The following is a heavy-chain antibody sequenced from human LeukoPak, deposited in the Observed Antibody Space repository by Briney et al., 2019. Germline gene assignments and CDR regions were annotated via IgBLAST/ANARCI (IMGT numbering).Heavy chain of an antibody. CDR1: GFTFSSYW. CDR2: INTDGSST. J-gene: IGHJ4*02. D-gene: IGHD3-10*01. Sequence: GGSLRLSCAASGFTFSSYWMHWVRQAPGKGLVWVSHINTDGSSTSYADSVKGRFTISRDNAKNTLYLQMNSLRAEDTAVYYCATLWFGELPSDYWGQGTLVTVSS. V-gene: IGHV3-74*01. CDR3: ATLWFGELPSDY.